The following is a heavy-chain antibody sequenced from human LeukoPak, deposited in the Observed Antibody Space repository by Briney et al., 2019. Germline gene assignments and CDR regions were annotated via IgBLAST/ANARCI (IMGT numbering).Heavy chain of an antibody. J-gene: IGHJ4*02. CDR3: AKDRRSCTSTSCYYRFDY. CDR1: GFTFGTYA. D-gene: IGHD2-2*01. V-gene: IGHV3-23*01. Sequence: GGSLRLSCAASGFTFGTYAMSWVRQAPGKGLEWVSAISGSGGNTYYADSVKGRFTISRDNSKNTLYLHVNSLRAEDTAVYYCAKDRRSCTSTSCYYRFDYWGQGTLVTVSS. CDR2: ISGSGGNT.